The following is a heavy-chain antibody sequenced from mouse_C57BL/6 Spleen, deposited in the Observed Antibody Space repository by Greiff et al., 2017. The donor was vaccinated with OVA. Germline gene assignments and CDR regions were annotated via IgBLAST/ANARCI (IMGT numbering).Heavy chain of an antibody. J-gene: IGHJ2*01. V-gene: IGHV2-6-1*01. CDR2: IWSDGST. CDR3: ARQGYSKGNYFDY. D-gene: IGHD2-5*01. CDR1: GFSLTSYG. Sequence: VKLQESGPGLVAPSQSLSITCTVSGFSLTSYGVHWVRQPPGKGLEWLVVIWSDGSTTYNSALKSRLSISKDNSKSQVFLKMNSLQSDDTAMYYCARQGYSKGNYFDYWGQGTTLTVSS.